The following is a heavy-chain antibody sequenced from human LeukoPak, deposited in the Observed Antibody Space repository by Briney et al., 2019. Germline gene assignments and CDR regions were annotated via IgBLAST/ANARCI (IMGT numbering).Heavy chain of an antibody. CDR2: IRYDGSSK. J-gene: IGHJ4*02. Sequence: GGSLRLSCAASGFTFSSYGMHWVRQAPGKGLEWVAFIRYDGSSKYYADSVKGRFTISRDNSKNTLYLQMNSLRAEDTAVYYCANSIAARLDYWGQGTLVTVSS. V-gene: IGHV3-30*02. CDR3: ANSIAARLDY. CDR1: GFTFSSYG. D-gene: IGHD6-6*01.